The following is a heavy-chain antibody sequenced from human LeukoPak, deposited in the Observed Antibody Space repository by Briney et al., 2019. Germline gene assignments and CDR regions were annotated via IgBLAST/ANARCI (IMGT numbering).Heavy chain of an antibody. CDR3: ARRQDSSDWHFDY. CDR1: GGAISGYY. D-gene: IGHD6-19*01. Sequence: PSETLSLTCTVSGGAISGYYWSWIRQPPGKGLEWIGYIYYSGSTNYNPSLKSRVTISVDTSKNQYSLRLRSVTAAATAVYYCARRQDSSDWHFDYWGQGTLVTVSS. J-gene: IGHJ4*02. V-gene: IGHV4-59*08. CDR2: IYYSGST.